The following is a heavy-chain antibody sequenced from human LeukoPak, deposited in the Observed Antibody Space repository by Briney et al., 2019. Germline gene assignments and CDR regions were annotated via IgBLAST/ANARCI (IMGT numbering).Heavy chain of an antibody. CDR1: GSTFSSYS. CDR3: AREGSSSRRFDY. V-gene: IGHV3-21*01. D-gene: IGHD6-6*01. J-gene: IGHJ4*02. Sequence: GGSLRLSCAASGSTFSSYSMNWVRQAPGKGLEWVSSISSSSSYIYYADSVKGRFTISRDNAKNSLYLQMNSLRAEDTAVYYCAREGSSSRRFDYWGQGTLVTVSS. CDR2: ISSSSSYI.